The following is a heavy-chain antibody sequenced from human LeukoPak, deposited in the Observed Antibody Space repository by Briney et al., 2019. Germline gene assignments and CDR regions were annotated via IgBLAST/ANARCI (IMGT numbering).Heavy chain of an antibody. Sequence: SETLSLTCAVYGGSFSGYYWSWIRQPPGKGLEWIGEINHSGSTNYNPSLKSRVTISVDTSKNQFSLKLSSVTAADTAVYYCASRGGTYYYYGMDVSGQGTTVTISS. V-gene: IGHV4-34*01. CDR1: GGSFSGYY. CDR3: ASRGGTYYYYGMDV. CDR2: INHSGST. D-gene: IGHD3-10*01. J-gene: IGHJ6*02.